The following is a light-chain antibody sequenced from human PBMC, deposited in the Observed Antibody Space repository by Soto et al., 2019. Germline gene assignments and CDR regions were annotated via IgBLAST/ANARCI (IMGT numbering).Light chain of an antibody. Sequence: QSALTQPASVSGSPGQSSTISCTGTSSVVGSYNLVSWYQQHPGKAPKLMIYGVSKRPSGVSNRFSGSKSGNTASLTISGLQAEDEADYYCCSYAGSSTLVFGTGTKVTVL. V-gene: IGLV2-23*02. CDR2: GVS. CDR3: CSYAGSSTLV. CDR1: SSVVGSYNL. J-gene: IGLJ1*01.